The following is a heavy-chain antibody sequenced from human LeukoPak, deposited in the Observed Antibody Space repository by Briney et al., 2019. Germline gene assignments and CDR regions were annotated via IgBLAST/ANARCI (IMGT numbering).Heavy chain of an antibody. J-gene: IGHJ3*02. CDR2: MNPNSGNT. CDR3: ATKIASLPGYSYGSSAFDI. CDR1: GYTFTSYD. V-gene: IGHV1-8*01. Sequence: GASVKVSCKASGYTFTSYDINWVRQATGQGLEWMGWMNPNSGNTGYAQKFQGRVTITRNTSISTAYMELSSLRSEDTAVYYCATKIASLPGYSYGSSAFDIWGQGTMVTVSS. D-gene: IGHD5-18*01.